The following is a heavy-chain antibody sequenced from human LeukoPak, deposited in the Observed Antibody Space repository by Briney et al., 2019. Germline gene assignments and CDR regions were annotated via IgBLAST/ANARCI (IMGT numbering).Heavy chain of an antibody. CDR1: GGSISSSSYY. V-gene: IGHV4-39*07. CDR3: ARGDPFRAGWSDP. D-gene: IGHD6-13*01. CDR2: IYTSGST. Sequence: SETLSLTCTVSGGSISSSSYYWGWIRQPPGKGLEWIGRIYTSGSTNYNPSLKSRLTMSVDTSKNHFSLKLSSVTAADTAVYYCARGDPFRAGWSDPWGQGTLVTVSS. J-gene: IGHJ5*02.